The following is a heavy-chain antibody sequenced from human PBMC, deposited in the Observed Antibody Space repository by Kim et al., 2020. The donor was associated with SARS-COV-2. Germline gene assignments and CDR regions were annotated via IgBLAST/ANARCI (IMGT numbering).Heavy chain of an antibody. CDR3: ARDAGATLFDY. J-gene: IGHJ4*02. D-gene: IGHD1-26*01. V-gene: IGHV4-31*02. CDR2: T. Sequence: TYYNPSLKSRVTISVDTSKNQFSLKLSSVTAADTAVYYCARDAGATLFDYWGQGTLVTVSS.